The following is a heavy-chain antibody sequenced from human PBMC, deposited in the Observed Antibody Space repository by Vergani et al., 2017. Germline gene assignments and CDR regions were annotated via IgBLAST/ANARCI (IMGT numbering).Heavy chain of an antibody. D-gene: IGHD5-12*01. Sequence: QVQLQESGPGLVKPSETLSLTCTVSGGSVSSGSYYWSWIRQPAGKGLEWIGYIYYSGSTNYNPSLKSRVTISVDTSKNQFSLKLSSVTAADTAVYYCARGPRFEWLRSEYFQHWGQGTLVTVSS. J-gene: IGHJ1*01. CDR2: IYYSGST. CDR1: GGSVSSGSYY. V-gene: IGHV4-61*10. CDR3: ARGPRFEWLRSEYFQH.